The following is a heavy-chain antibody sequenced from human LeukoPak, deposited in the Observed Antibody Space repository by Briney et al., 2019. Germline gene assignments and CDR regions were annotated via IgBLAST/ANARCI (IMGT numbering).Heavy chain of an antibody. D-gene: IGHD6-19*01. CDR2: ISGSGGNT. CDR3: AKSSSTWDVDY. Sequence: GGSLRLSCAGSGFTFSSYAMTWVRQAPGKGLEWVSGISGSGGNTYYADSVKGRFTISRDNSKNTLYLQMSSLRVEDTAVYYCAKSSSTWDVDYWGQGTLVAVSS. J-gene: IGHJ4*02. V-gene: IGHV3-23*01. CDR1: GFTFSSYA.